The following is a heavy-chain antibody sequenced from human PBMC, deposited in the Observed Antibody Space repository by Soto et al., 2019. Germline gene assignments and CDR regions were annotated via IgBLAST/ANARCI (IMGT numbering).Heavy chain of an antibody. CDR2: IWYDGSNK. J-gene: IGHJ4*01. CDR1: GFTFSSYG. CDR3: PSDIFDVRIVGVTGYYFDF. D-gene: IGHD1-26*01. Sequence: GGSLSLSCAASGFTFSSYGMHWVRQAPGKGLEWVAVIWYDGSNKYYADSVKGRFTISRDNSKNTLYLQMNSLRAEDTAVYYCPSDIFDVRIVGVTGYYFDFWAQGTLVTVSS. V-gene: IGHV3-33*01.